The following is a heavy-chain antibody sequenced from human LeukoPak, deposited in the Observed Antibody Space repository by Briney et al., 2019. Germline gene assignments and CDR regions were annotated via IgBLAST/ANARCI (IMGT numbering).Heavy chain of an antibody. Sequence: SQTLSLTCAISGDSVSSNSASWHWIRQSPSRGLHWLGRTYYRFKLGNNYAVSVKSRITINPDTSKNQFSLQLKSVTSEDTAVYYCAREGGIFYMIDYWGQGTLVTVSS. CDR2: TYYRFKLGN. CDR3: AREGGIFYMIDY. J-gene: IGHJ4*02. CDR1: GDSVSSNSAS. D-gene: IGHD2-8*01. V-gene: IGHV6-1*01.